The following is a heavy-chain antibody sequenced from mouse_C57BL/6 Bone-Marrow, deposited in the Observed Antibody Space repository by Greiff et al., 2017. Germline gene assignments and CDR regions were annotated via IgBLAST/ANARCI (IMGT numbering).Heavy chain of an antibody. J-gene: IGHJ2*01. V-gene: IGHV1-15*01. CDR3: TREGRDY. CDR1: GYTFTDYE. CDR2: IDPDTGGT. D-gene: IGHD3-3*01. Sequence: VQLQQSGAELVRPGASVTLSCKASGYTFTDYEMHWVKQTPVHGLEWIGAIDPDTGGTAYNQKFKGKAILTADKPSSTAYMELRSLTSEDSAVYYCTREGRDYWGQGTTLTVSS.